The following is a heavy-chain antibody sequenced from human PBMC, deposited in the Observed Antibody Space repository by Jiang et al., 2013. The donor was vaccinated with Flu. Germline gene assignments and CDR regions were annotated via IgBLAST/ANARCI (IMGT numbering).Heavy chain of an antibody. CDR1: GYAFTSFY. Sequence: GAEVKKPGESLRISCEGSGYAFTSFYIAWVRQLPGKGLEWMGIIYPGDSDTKYSPSFQGQVTISVDKSISTAYLQWSSLKASDTAIYYCASPRGYSYGPFDYWGQGTLVTVSS. J-gene: IGHJ4*02. CDR2: IYPGDSDT. D-gene: IGHD5-18*01. V-gene: IGHV5-51*01. CDR3: ASPRGYSYGPFDY.